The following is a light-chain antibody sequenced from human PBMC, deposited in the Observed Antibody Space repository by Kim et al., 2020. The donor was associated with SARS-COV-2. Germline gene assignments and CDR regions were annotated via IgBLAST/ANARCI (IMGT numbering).Light chain of an antibody. CDR2: GKN. CDR1: SLRSYY. J-gene: IGLJ3*02. V-gene: IGLV3-19*01. CDR3: NSRDSSGNHWV. Sequence: AVGQQVRRIGQGDSLRSYYESWYQQKPGQAPVLVIYGKNNRPSGIPERFSGSSSGNTASLTITGAQAEDDADYYCNSRDSSGNHWVFGGGTQLTVL.